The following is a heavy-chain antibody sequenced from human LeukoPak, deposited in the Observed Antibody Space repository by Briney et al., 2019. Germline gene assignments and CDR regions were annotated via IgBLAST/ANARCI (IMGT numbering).Heavy chain of an antibody. V-gene: IGHV3-53*04. Sequence: GGSLRLSCAASGFTVSSHDMSWVRQAPGKGLEWASVIYMGGTTYYADSVKGRFTISRHSSKNTLYLQMDSLRAEDTAVYYCARVGDEVAYTRGYLDHWGQGTLVTVSS. J-gene: IGHJ4*02. D-gene: IGHD3-16*01. CDR1: GFTVSSHD. CDR2: IYMGGTT. CDR3: ARVGDEVAYTRGYLDH.